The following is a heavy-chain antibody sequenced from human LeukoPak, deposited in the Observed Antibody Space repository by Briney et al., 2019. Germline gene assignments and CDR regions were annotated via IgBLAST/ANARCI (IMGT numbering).Heavy chain of an antibody. CDR1: GYTFTSYY. CDR2: INPSGGST. J-gene: IGHJ4*02. V-gene: IGHV1-46*01. CDR3: AGDTGIPCGEFDY. Sequence: ASVKVSCKASGYTFTSYYMHWVRQAPGQGLEWLGIINPSGGSTSYAQKFQGRVTMTRDVSTSTAYMELSSLRSEDTAVYYCAGDTGIPCGEFDYWGQGTGVTVSS. D-gene: IGHD4-11*01.